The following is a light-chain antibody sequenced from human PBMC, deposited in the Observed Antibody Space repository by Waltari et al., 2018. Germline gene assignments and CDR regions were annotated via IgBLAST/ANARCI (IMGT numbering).Light chain of an antibody. CDR1: QGIINS. CDR2: DAS. CDR3: QQFNSYPYT. V-gene: IGKV1-13*02. Sequence: AIQLTQSPSSLSASVGDRVIVTCRASQGIINSLAWYQQRSGRAPKLLIYDASNLQSGVPLRFSGSGSGTDFTLTISSLQPDDFATYYCQQFNSYPYTFGQGTRLEI. J-gene: IGKJ2*01.